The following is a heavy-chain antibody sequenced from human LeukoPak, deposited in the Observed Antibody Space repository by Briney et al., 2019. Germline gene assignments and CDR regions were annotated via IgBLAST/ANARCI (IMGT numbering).Heavy chain of an antibody. V-gene: IGHV4-38-2*02. Sequence: SETLSLTCTVSGYSISSGYYWGWIRQPPGKGLEWIGSIYHSGSTYYNPSLKSRVTISVDTSKNQFSLKLSSVTAADTAVYYCARLGSGSYYDSRGQFDYWGQGTLVTVSS. CDR3: ARLGSGSYYDSRGQFDY. CDR1: GYSISSGYY. D-gene: IGHD1-26*01. J-gene: IGHJ4*02. CDR2: IYHSGST.